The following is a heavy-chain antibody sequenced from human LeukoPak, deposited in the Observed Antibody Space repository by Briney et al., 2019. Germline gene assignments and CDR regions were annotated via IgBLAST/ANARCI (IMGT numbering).Heavy chain of an antibody. CDR1: GFTFSSYE. V-gene: IGHV3-21*01. D-gene: IGHD3-22*01. CDR3: ARDLYDSSGYYGY. Sequence: GGSLRLSCAASGFTFSSYEMNWVRQAPGKGLEWVSSISSSSSYICYADSVKGRFTISRDNAKNSLYLQMNSLRAEDTAVYYCARDLYDSSGYYGYWGQGTLVTVSS. CDR2: ISSSSSYI. J-gene: IGHJ4*02.